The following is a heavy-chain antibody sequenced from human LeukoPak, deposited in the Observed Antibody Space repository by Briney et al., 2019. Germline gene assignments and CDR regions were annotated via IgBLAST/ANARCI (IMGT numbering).Heavy chain of an antibody. J-gene: IGHJ4*02. CDR1: GFTFSSYG. CDR2: IRYDGSNK. D-gene: IGHD3-10*01. V-gene: IGHV3-30*02. Sequence: GGSLRLSCAASGFTFSSYGMHWVRQAPGKGLEWVAFIRYDGSNKYYADSVKGRFTISRDNSKNTLYLQMNSLRAEDTAVYYCAKDRNAYGSGSFDYWGQGTLVTVSS. CDR3: AKDRNAYGSGSFDY.